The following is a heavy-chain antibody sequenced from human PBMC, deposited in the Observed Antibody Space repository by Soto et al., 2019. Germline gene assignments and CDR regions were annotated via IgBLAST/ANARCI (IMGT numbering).Heavy chain of an antibody. CDR1: GYTFTSYD. V-gene: IGHV1-18*01. Sequence: QVQLVQSGAEVKKPGASVKVSCKASGYTFTSYDISWVRQAPGQGLEWMGWMSTSDGNTNYAQTLQGRVTTPTDTPPSPANMEPRSPRPGATAVYFCARDRNWVDPWGQGTLVTVSS. CDR3: ARDRNWVDP. J-gene: IGHJ5*02. CDR2: MSTSDGNT.